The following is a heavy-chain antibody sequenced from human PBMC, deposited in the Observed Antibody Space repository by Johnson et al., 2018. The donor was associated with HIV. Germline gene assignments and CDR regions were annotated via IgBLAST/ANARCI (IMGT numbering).Heavy chain of an antibody. V-gene: IGHV3-30*04. CDR1: GFTFSSFA. J-gene: IGHJ3*02. D-gene: IGHD6-6*01. CDR2: ISYDGSDK. CDR3: ARDRKWVAARSGDAFDI. Sequence: QVHLVESGGGVVQPGGSLRLSCAASGFTFSSFAMHWVRQAPGKGLEWVAVISYDGSDKDYADSVKGRFTISRDSSKNTLYLQMNSLRAEDTAVYYCARDRKWVAARSGDAFDILGQGTMVTVSS.